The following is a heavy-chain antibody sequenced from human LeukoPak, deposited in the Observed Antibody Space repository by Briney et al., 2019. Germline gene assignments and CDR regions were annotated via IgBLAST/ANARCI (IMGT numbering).Heavy chain of an antibody. CDR3: AITPYSSAWLDF. CDR2: INPDGSST. CDR1: GFTFSTYW. V-gene: IGHV3-74*01. D-gene: IGHD6-25*01. J-gene: IGHJ4*02. Sequence: TGGSLRLSCEASGFTFSTYWMHWVRQAPGKELVYVSRINPDGSSTSYADSVKGRFTISRDNAKNTLYLQMNSLRVEDTAVYSCAITPYSSAWLDFWGQGTLVTVSS.